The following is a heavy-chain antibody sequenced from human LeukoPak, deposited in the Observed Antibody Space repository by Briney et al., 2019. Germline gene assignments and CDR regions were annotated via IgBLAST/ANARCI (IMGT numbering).Heavy chain of an antibody. CDR1: GFTFSDSY. J-gene: IGHJ5*02. D-gene: IGHD2-2*03. CDR3: AKDGYCTSTSCELNWFDP. CDR2: ISGTGCSA. Sequence: GGSLRLSCAASGFTFSDSYMSWIRQAPGQGLEWVSTISGTGCSAYYADSVKGRFTISRDNSKNTLYLQLNSLRAEDTAVYYCAKDGYCTSTSCELNWFDPWGQGTLVSVSS. V-gene: IGHV3-23*01.